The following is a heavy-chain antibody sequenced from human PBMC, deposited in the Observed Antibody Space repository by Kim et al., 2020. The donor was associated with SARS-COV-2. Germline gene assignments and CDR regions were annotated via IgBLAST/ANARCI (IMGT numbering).Heavy chain of an antibody. D-gene: IGHD3-22*01. J-gene: IGHJ4*02. CDR3: ARNGFTMIGSSRGLGDY. CDR1: GFTFSSYS. Sequence: GGSLRLSCAASGFTFSSYSMNWVRQAPGKGLEWVSYISSSSSTIYYADSVKGRFTISRDNAKNSLYLQMNSLRDEDTAVYYCARNGFTMIGSSRGLGDYWGQGTLVTVSS. CDR2: ISSSSSTI. V-gene: IGHV3-48*02.